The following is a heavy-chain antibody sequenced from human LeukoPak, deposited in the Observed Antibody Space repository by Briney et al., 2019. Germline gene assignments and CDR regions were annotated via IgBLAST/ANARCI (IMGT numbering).Heavy chain of an antibody. CDR1: GFTFTNYW. CDR2: IKQDGSEK. CDR3: ARDRQIAY. J-gene: IGHJ4*02. V-gene: IGHV3-7*01. Sequence: PGGSLRLSCAASGFTFTNYWLTWVRQARGQGLEWVANIKQDGSEKHYVDSVKGRFTISRDNAKNSLYLQMNSLRAEDTAVYYCARDRQIAYWGQGTLVTVSS.